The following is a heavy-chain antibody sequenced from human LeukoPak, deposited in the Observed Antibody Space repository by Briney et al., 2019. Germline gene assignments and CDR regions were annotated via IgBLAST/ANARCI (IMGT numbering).Heavy chain of an antibody. D-gene: IGHD2-2*02. CDR1: GFTFSNYE. J-gene: IGHJ4*02. Sequence: HPGGSLRLSCAASGFTFSNYEMNWVRQAPGKGLEWVSYISSSGTTIYYADSVKGRFTISRDNAKNSLSLQMNSLKVEDTAVYYCARDHNGPYTFDYWGQGTLVTVSS. V-gene: IGHV3-48*03. CDR2: ISSSGTTI. CDR3: ARDHNGPYTFDY.